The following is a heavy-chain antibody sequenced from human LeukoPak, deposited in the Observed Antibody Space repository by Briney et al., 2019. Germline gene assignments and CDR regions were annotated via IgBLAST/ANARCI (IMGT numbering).Heavy chain of an antibody. V-gene: IGHV4-4*07. D-gene: IGHD2-21*02. Sequence: SETLSLTCTVSGGSISNYYWSWIRQPAGKGLEWIGRISASGNTNYNPSPKSRVTMSVDTSMNPFALKLSSVTATDTAVYYCARQGVATAIDYWGQGTLVTVSS. CDR1: GGSISNYY. CDR2: ISASGNT. J-gene: IGHJ4*02. CDR3: ARQGVATAIDY.